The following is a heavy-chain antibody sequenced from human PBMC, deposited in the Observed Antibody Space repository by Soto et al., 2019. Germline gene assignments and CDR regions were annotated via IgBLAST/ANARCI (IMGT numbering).Heavy chain of an antibody. CDR3: ARAVVLITGCDFDL. V-gene: IGHV3-7*04. Sequence: GGSLRLSCAASGFTFNKYWMTWVRQAPGKGLEWVANIKQDGSEKYYVDSVKGRFTISRDNAKNSLYLQMNSLRAEDTAVYYCARAVVLITGCDFDLWGLGTLVNVSS. CDR1: GFTFNKYW. CDR2: IKQDGSEK. D-gene: IGHD2-8*01. J-gene: IGHJ2*01.